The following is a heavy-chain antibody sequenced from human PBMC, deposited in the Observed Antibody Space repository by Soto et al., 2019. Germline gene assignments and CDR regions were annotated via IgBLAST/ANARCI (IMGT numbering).Heavy chain of an antibody. D-gene: IGHD1-7*01. V-gene: IGHV3-53*01. J-gene: IGHJ6*02. CDR1: GFTVSSNY. CDR3: ASAGALTGTRGGMDV. Sequence: VGSLRLSCAASGFTVSSNYMSWVRQAPGKGLEWVSVIYSGGSTYYADSVKGRFTISRDNSKNTLYLQMNSLRAEDTAVYYCASAGALTGTRGGMDVWGQGTTVTVSS. CDR2: IYSGGST.